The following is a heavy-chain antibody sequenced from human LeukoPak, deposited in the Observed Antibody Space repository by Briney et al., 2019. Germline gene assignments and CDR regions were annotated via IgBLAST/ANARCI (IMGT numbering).Heavy chain of an antibody. CDR1: GFTFSAYN. Sequence: GGSLRLSCAASGFTFSAYNMNWVRRTPGKGLEWVSSITTSSSYMFYADSVRGRFTISRDNAENSLYLQMNSLRDEDTAVYYCARDTLVYADSPDAFDIWGQGTMVTVSS. J-gene: IGHJ3*02. V-gene: IGHV3-21*01. D-gene: IGHD4-17*01. CDR2: ITTSSSYM. CDR3: ARDTLVYADSPDAFDI.